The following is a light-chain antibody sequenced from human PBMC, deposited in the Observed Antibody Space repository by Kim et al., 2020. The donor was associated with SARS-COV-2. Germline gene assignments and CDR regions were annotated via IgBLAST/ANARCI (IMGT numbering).Light chain of an antibody. CDR2: AAS. CDR1: QDISNY. J-gene: IGKJ1*01. CDR3: QKCDSAPWT. Sequence: DIQMTQSPSSLSASVGDRVTITCRASQDISNYLAWFQLKPGKAPKLLIYAASALQPGVPSRFSGSGSGTDFTLTVTSLQPEGVATYYCQKCDSAPWTVGQGTKVDIK. V-gene: IGKV1-27*01.